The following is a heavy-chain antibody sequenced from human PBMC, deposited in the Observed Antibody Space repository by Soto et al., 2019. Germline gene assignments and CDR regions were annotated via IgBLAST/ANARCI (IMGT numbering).Heavy chain of an antibody. Sequence: QVQLVQSGAEVKKPGSSVKVSCTASGGTFSSYSINWVRQAPGQGLEWMGEIIPIFGTANYAQKFQGRVTITADESTSTADMELSSLRSEDTAVYYSARDGWRHAGGIDYWGQGTLVTVSS. J-gene: IGHJ4*02. CDR3: ARDGWRHAGGIDY. CDR1: GGTFSSYS. D-gene: IGHD3-16*01. V-gene: IGHV1-69*01. CDR2: IIPIFGTA.